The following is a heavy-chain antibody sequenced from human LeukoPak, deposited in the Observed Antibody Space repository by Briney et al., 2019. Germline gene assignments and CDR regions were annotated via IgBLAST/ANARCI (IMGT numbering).Heavy chain of an antibody. Sequence: TGGSLRLSCAASGFTFNSFAMSWVRQAPGRGLEWVSVISDGGDTSYADSGKGRYTISRDNSKNTVYLQMNSLRADDTAVYYCAKTDCTSSSCYTIDSWGQGTLVTVSS. CDR3: AKTDCTSSSCYTIDS. CDR1: GFTFNSFA. D-gene: IGHD2-2*02. CDR2: ISDGGDT. J-gene: IGHJ4*02. V-gene: IGHV3-23*01.